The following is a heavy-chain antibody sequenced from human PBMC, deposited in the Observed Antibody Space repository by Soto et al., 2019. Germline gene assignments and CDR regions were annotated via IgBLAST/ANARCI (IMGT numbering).Heavy chain of an antibody. D-gene: IGHD3-9*01. CDR2: ISSGSKTI. Sequence: GGSLRLSCAASGFTLSGYSVYWARQAPGKGLEWVSYISSGSKTIYYAESVKGRFTVSRDNARNSQYLQMNSLRDEDTAVYYCVREDILGVRSFDYWGQGTLVTVSS. J-gene: IGHJ4*02. CDR3: VREDILGVRSFDY. V-gene: IGHV3-48*02. CDR1: GFTLSGYS.